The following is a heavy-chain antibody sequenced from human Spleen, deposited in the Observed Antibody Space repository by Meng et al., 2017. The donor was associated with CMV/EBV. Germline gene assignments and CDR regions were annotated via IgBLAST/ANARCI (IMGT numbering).Heavy chain of an antibody. D-gene: IGHD2-21*01. J-gene: IGHJ6*01. V-gene: IGHV3-21*04. CDR3: ARVLEDVVVIVPNYYYGMDV. Sequence: GESLKISCTASGFTFGDYAMSWVRQSPGKGLEWVSSISSSSSYMFYRDSVRGRFTISRDNAKKLVFLQMNNLRAGDTAIYYCARVLEDVVVIVPNYYYGMDVWGQGTTVTVSS. CDR2: ISSSSSYM. CDR1: GFTFGDYA.